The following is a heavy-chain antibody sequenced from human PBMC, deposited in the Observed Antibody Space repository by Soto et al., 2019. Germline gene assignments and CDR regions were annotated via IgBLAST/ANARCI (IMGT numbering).Heavy chain of an antibody. Sequence: ASVKVSCKVSGYTLTELSMHWVRQAPGKGLEWMGGFDPEDGETIYAQKFQGRVTMTEDTSTDTAYMELSSLRSEDTAVYYCGTDYYDFWSGPSALMDVWGQGTTVTVSS. CDR1: GYTLTELS. D-gene: IGHD3-3*01. J-gene: IGHJ6*02. CDR3: GTDYYDFWSGPSALMDV. CDR2: FDPEDGET. V-gene: IGHV1-24*01.